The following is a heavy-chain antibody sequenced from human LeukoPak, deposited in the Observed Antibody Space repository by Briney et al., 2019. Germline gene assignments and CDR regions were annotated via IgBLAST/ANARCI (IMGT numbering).Heavy chain of an antibody. CDR3: ARGPLYGPEPYYFDY. V-gene: IGHV3-48*01. CDR2: ISSSSSTI. CDR1: GFTFSSYS. J-gene: IGHJ4*02. Sequence: RGSLRLSCAASGFTFSSYSMNWVRQAPGKGLEWVSYISSSSSTIYYADSVKGRFTISRDNAKNSLYLQMNSLRAEDTAVYYCARGPLYGPEPYYFDYRGQGTLVTVSS. D-gene: IGHD2/OR15-2a*01.